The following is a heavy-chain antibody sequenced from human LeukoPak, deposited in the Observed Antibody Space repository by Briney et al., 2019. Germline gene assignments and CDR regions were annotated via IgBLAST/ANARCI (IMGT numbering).Heavy chain of an antibody. CDR3: ARESSTNYYYYYGMDV. CDR2: IYYSGST. Sequence: LSLTCTVSGGSISSGGYYWSWIRQHPGKGLEWIGYIYYSGSTYYNPSLKSRVTISVDTSKNQFSLKLSSVTAADTAVYYCARESSTNYYYYYGMDVWGQGTTVTVSS. D-gene: IGHD2-2*01. J-gene: IGHJ6*02. V-gene: IGHV4-31*03. CDR1: GGSISSGGYY.